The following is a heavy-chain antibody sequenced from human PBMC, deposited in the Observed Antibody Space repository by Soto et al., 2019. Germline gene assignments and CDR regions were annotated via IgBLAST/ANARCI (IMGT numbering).Heavy chain of an antibody. V-gene: IGHV4-34*01. CDR3: ARGGGSSWYWSYYYYYGMDV. Sequence: PSETLSLTCAVHGGSFSGYYWSWIRQRPGKGREGIGEINHSGSTNYNPSLKSRFTISVDTSKNQFSLKLSSVTAADTAVYYCARGGGSSWYWSYYYYYGMDVWGQGTTVTVSS. CDR1: GGSFSGYY. D-gene: IGHD6-13*01. J-gene: IGHJ6*02. CDR2: INHSGST.